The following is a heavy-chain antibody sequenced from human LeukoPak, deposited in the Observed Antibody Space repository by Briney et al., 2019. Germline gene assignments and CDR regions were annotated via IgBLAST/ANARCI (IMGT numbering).Heavy chain of an antibody. CDR1: GFTFSSYW. CDR2: IKQDGSEK. Sequence: GGSLRLSCAASGFTFSSYWMSWVRQAPGKGLEWVANIKQDGSEKYYVDSVKGRFTISGDNAKNSLYLQMNSLRAEHTAVYYCARDFVEPYYYGSGRQDYYYYMDGCGKGTTVTVSS. J-gene: IGHJ6*03. CDR3: ARDFVEPYYYGSGRQDYYYYMDG. V-gene: IGHV3-7*01. D-gene: IGHD3-10*01.